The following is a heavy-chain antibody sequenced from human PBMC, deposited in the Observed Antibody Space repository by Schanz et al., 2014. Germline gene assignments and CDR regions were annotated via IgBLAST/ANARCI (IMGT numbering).Heavy chain of an antibody. CDR1: GFAVDNYY. J-gene: IGHJ4*02. Sequence: EVQLVASGGGLVQPGGSLRLSCAASGFAVDNYYMSCVRQAPGRGLEWVSIIFTDGRTYYADSVKGRFTISRDSSKNTLYLQMNSLRTEDTAVYYCARLDPYCSSGACSRAFDFWGQGTLVTVSS. D-gene: IGHD2-15*01. CDR2: IFTDGRT. CDR3: ARLDPYCSSGACSRAFDF. V-gene: IGHV3-66*02.